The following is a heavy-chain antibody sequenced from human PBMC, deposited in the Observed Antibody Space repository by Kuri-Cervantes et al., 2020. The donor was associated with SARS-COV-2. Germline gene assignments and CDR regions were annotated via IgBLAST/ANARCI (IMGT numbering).Heavy chain of an antibody. Sequence: GESLKISCAASGFTFSSYDMHWVRQATGKGLEWVSAIGTAGDTYYPGSVKGRFTISRENAKNSLYLQMNSLRAGDTAVYYCARASSAFGVVPRWHYYYYMDVWGKGTTITVSS. CDR1: GFTFSSYD. CDR2: IGTAGDT. J-gene: IGHJ6*03. CDR3: ARASSAFGVVPRWHYYYYMDV. D-gene: IGHD3-3*01. V-gene: IGHV3-13*04.